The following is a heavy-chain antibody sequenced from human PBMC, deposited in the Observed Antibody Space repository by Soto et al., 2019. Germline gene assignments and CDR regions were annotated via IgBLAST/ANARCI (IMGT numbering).Heavy chain of an antibody. Sequence: QVQLVESGGGVVQPGRSLRLSCAASGFTFSSYAMNWVRQAPGKGLEWVAVISYDGSNKYYADSVKGRFTISRDNSKNTLYLQMNSLRAEDTAVYYCARVNPWYFGMDVWGQGTTVTVSS. CDR1: GFTFSSYA. J-gene: IGHJ6*02. CDR2: ISYDGSNK. V-gene: IGHV3-30-3*01. CDR3: ARVNPWYFGMDV.